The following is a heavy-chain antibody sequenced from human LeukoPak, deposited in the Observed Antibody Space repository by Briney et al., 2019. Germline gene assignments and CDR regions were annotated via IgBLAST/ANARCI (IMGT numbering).Heavy chain of an antibody. CDR3: ARALGYCSGGSCTRGYNWFDP. V-gene: IGHV4-39*01. J-gene: IGHJ5*02. D-gene: IGHD2-15*01. CDR2: IYFGGST. CDR1: GGSISSSDYY. Sequence: SETLSLTCTVSGGSISSSDYYWGWIRQPPGKGLEWIGSIYFGGSTYYNPSLKSRVTISVDTSMNQFSLKLSFVTTADTAVYYCARALGYCSGGSCTRGYNWFDPWGQGTLVTVSP.